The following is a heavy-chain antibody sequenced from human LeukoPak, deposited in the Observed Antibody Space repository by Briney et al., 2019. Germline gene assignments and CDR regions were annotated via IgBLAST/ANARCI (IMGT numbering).Heavy chain of an antibody. V-gene: IGHV1-2*02. CDR2: INPNSGGT. D-gene: IGHD2-8*01. CDR3: ASKAVYAIPDFYYYYGMDV. J-gene: IGHJ6*02. Sequence: ASVKVSCKASGYTFTGYYMHWVRQAPGQGLEWMGCINPNSGGTNYAQKFQGRVTMTRDTSISTAYMELSRLRSDDTAVYYCASKAVYAIPDFYYYYGMDVWGQGTTVTVSS. CDR1: GYTFTGYY.